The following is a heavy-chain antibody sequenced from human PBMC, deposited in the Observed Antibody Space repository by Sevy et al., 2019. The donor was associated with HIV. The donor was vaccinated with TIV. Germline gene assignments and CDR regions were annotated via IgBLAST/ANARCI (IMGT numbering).Heavy chain of an antibody. CDR3: ARGKSGYGYALNY. D-gene: IGHD5-18*01. Sequence: GGCLRLSCAASGFTVNSNHMTWVRQAQGKGLEGVSVIHSVDTTYHPDSVKDRSTISRDNFKNTLYIHMSSLRGEDTAVYYCARGKSGYGYALNYWGQGTLVTVSS. V-gene: IGHV3-66*01. CDR2: IHSVDTT. CDR1: GFTVNSNH. J-gene: IGHJ4*02.